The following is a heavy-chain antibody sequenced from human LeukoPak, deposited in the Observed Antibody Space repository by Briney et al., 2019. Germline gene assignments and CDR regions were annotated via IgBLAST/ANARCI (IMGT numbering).Heavy chain of an antibody. D-gene: IGHD1-26*01. CDR2: INHSGST. V-gene: IGHV4-34*01. CDR3: ASTQAWEHEDY. Sequence: PSETLSLTCAVYGGSFSGYYWSWIRQPPGKGLEWIGEINHSGSTNYNPSLKSRVTISVDTSKNQFSLKLSSVTAADTAVYYCASTQAWEHEDYWGQGTLVTVSS. CDR1: GGSFSGYY. J-gene: IGHJ4*02.